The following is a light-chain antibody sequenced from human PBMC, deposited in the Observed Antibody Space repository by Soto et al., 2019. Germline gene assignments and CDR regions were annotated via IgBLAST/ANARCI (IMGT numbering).Light chain of an antibody. CDR1: QSVSSD. V-gene: IGKV3-11*01. CDR2: DAS. J-gene: IGKJ5*01. CDR3: QQRSNWPPIT. Sequence: EIVLTQSPGTLSLSPGERATLSCRASQSVSSDLAWYQQKPGQAPRLLIYDASNRATGIAARFSGSGSGTHFTLTISRLEAEDFAVYYCQQRSNWPPITFGQGTRLEIK.